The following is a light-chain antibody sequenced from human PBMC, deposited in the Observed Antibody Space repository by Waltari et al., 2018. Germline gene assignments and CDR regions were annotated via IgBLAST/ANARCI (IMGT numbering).Light chain of an antibody. CDR2: YDD. CDR3: AAWDDSLNGRV. V-gene: IGLV1-36*01. J-gene: IGLJ3*02. Sequence: QSVLTQPPSVSEAPRQRVTISCSGSISNIGNNGVNWYQHVPGKAPKLLIYYDDLLPSGVSGRFSGSKSGTSASLAISGLQFEDEAEYFCAAWDDSLNGRVFGGGTKLTVL. CDR1: ISNIGNNG.